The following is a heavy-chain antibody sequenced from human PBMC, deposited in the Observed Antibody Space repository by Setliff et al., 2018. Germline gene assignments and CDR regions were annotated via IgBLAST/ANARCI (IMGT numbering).Heavy chain of an antibody. CDR3: ARAHTWSLPNDSSGYPGWFDP. J-gene: IGHJ5*02. CDR1: GFSISSGYY. V-gene: IGHV4-38-2*01. D-gene: IGHD3-22*01. Sequence: SETLSLTCAVSGFSISSGYYWSWIRQPPGKGLEWIVNIHHSGKAYYNPSLKSRVTMSVDTSKNHVSLKLSSVTAADTAVYYCARAHTWSLPNDSSGYPGWFDPWGQGTLVTVSS. CDR2: IHHSGKA.